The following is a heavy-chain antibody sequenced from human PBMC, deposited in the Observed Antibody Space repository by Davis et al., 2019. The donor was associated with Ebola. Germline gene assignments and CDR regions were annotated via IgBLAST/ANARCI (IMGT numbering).Heavy chain of an antibody. CDR1: GFTFSSYS. V-gene: IGHV3-48*02. Sequence: GESLKISCAASGFTFSSYSMNWVRQAPGKGLEWVSYISRSRSTIHYADSVKGRFTISRDNAKNSLYLQMNSLRDEDTAVYYCARDTTTVVNVYYYYGIDVWGQGTTVTVSS. J-gene: IGHJ6*02. CDR3: ARDTTTVVNVYYYYGIDV. D-gene: IGHD4-23*01. CDR2: ISRSRSTI.